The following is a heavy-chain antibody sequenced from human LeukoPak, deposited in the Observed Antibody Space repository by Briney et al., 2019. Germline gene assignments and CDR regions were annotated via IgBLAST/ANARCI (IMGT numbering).Heavy chain of an antibody. CDR2: INPNSGGT. D-gene: IGHD1-20*01. V-gene: IGHV1-2*02. CDR1: GYSXTGYY. Sequence: ASVKVSCKASGYSXTGYYMNWVRQAPGQGLEWMGWINPNSGGTSYAQNFQGRVTMTRDTSISTAYMELSSLRSDDTAVYYCAREGITGTTSFDYWGQGTLVTVSS. J-gene: IGHJ4*02. CDR3: AREGITGTTSFDY.